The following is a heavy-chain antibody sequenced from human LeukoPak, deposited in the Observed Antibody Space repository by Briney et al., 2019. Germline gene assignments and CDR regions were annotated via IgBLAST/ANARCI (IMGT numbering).Heavy chain of an antibody. Sequence: SQTLSLTCAISGDSVSSDSAAWNWIRQSPSRGLEWLGRTYYRSKWYNDYSAFVKSRIIINPDTSKNQFSLQLNSVTPEDTAVYYCARFAYCGGHCWYYFDYWGQGSLVTVSS. V-gene: IGHV6-1*01. D-gene: IGHD2-21*02. CDR1: GDSVSSDSAA. CDR2: TYYRSKWYN. J-gene: IGHJ4*02. CDR3: ARFAYCGGHCWYYFDY.